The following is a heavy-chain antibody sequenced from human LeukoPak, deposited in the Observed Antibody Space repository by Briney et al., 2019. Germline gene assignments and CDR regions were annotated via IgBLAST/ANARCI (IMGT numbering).Heavy chain of an antibody. CDR3: ARVKSDSSGHYQSFDY. V-gene: IGHV3-48*03. CDR2: ISSSGSTI. Sequence: GGSLRLSCAASGFTFSSYEMNWVRQAPGKGLEWVSYISSSGSTIYYADSVKGRFTISRDNAKNSLYLQMNSLRAEDTAVYYCARVKSDSSGHYQSFDYWGQGTLVTVSS. J-gene: IGHJ4*02. CDR1: GFTFSSYE. D-gene: IGHD3-22*01.